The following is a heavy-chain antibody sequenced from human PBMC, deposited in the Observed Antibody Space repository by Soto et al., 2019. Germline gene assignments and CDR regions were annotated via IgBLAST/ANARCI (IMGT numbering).Heavy chain of an antibody. V-gene: IGHV3-21*01. J-gene: IGHJ6*02. Sequence: EVQLVESGGGLVKPGGSLRLSCAASGFTFSSYSMSWVRQAPGKGLEWVSSISSSSFSINYADSVKGRFSISRDNAQNSLQLQMNNLRAEDTAVYYCARNESSNIYGMDVWGQGTTVTVS. D-gene: IGHD6-6*01. CDR3: ARNESSNIYGMDV. CDR2: ISSSSFSI. CDR1: GFTFSSYS.